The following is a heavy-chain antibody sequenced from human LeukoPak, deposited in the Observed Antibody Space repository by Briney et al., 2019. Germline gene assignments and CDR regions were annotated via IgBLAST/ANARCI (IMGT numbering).Heavy chain of an antibody. CDR3: ARRPFSGWYGGDPDY. CDR1: GFSLSSYS. D-gene: IGHD6-19*01. V-gene: IGHV3-48*01. J-gene: IGHJ4*02. Sequence: PGGSLKLSCAASGFSLSSYSMNWVRQAPGKGLEWISFISTTSSTIYYADSVKGRFTISRDNAENSLYLQMNSLRAEDTAVYYCARRPFSGWYGGDPDYWGQGTLVTVSS. CDR2: ISTTSSTI.